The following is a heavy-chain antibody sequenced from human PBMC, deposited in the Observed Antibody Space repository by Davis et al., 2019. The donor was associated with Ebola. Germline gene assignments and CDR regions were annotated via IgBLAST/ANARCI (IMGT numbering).Heavy chain of an antibody. J-gene: IGHJ5*02. CDR3: ARDQATVTTSWFDP. V-gene: IGHV3-48*03. Sequence: GESLKISCAASGFTFSSYEMNWVRQAPGKGLEWVSYISSSGSTIYYADSVKGRFTISRDNAKNSLYLQMNSLRAEDTAVYYCARDQATVTTSWFDPWGQGTLVTVSS. CDR2: ISSSGSTI. CDR1: GFTFSSYE. D-gene: IGHD4-11*01.